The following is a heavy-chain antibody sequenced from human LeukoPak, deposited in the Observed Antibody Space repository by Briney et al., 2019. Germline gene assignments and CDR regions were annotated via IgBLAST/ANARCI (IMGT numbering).Heavy chain of an antibody. CDR3: ARDYCSSTSCYLDY. CDR2: INPNSGGT. CDR1: RYTFTGYY. V-gene: IGHV1-2*04. J-gene: IGHJ4*02. D-gene: IGHD2-2*01. Sequence: ASVKVSCKASRYTFTGYYMHWVRQAPGRGLEWMGWINPNSGGTNYAQKFQGWVTMTRDTSISTAYMELSRLRSDDTAVYYCARDYCSSTSCYLDYWGQGTLVTVSS.